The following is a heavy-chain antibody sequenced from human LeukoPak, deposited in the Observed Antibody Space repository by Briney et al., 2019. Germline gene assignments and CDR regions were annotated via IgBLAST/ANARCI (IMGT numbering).Heavy chain of an antibody. CDR2: IIPILGIA. CDR3: AREYAPVYYYDSSGSPDAFDI. D-gene: IGHD3-22*01. V-gene: IGHV1-69*04. Sequence: SVKVSCKASGGTFSSYAISWVRQAPGQGLEWMGRIIPILGIANYAQKFQGRVTITADKSTSTAYMELSSLRSEDTAVYYCAREYAPVYYYDSSGSPDAFDIWGRGTMVTVSS. J-gene: IGHJ3*02. CDR1: GGTFSSYA.